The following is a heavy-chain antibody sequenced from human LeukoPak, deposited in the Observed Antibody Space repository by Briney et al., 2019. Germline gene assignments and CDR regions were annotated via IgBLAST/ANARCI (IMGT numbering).Heavy chain of an antibody. Sequence: SETLSLTCAVYGGSFSGYYWSWIRQPPGKGLEWIGEINHSGSTNYIPSIKSRVTISVDTSKNQFSLKLSSVAAADTAVYYCAIEDTATVTDAFDIWGQGTMVTVSS. CDR1: GGSFSGYY. CDR3: AIEDTATVTDAFDI. CDR2: INHSGST. D-gene: IGHD5-18*01. J-gene: IGHJ3*02. V-gene: IGHV4-34*01.